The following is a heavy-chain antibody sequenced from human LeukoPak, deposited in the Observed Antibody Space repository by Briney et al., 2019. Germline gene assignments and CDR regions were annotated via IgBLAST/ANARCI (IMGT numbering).Heavy chain of an antibody. CDR2: IYPGDSQT. J-gene: IGHJ4*02. V-gene: IGHV5-51*01. D-gene: IGHD3-10*01. Sequence: GESLKISCKGSGYSFSNYWIGWVRQMPGKGLEWMGIIYPGDSQTRYSPSFQGQVTISADKSISTAYLQWSSLKASDTAMYYCARQAMVRGVIFFDYWGQGTLVTVSS. CDR3: ARQAMVRGVIFFDY. CDR1: GYSFSNYW.